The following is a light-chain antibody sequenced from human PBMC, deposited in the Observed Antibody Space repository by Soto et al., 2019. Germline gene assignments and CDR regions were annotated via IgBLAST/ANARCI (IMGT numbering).Light chain of an antibody. CDR1: SGHSNYA. CDR2: LNSDGSH. Sequence: QSVLTQSPSASASLGASVKLTCTLSSGHSNYAIAWHQQQPAKGPRYLMKLNSDGSHSKGDGIPDRFSGSSSGAERYLTISSLQSEDEADYYCQTWGTGIQVFGGGTKLTVL. V-gene: IGLV4-69*01. CDR3: QTWGTGIQV. J-gene: IGLJ2*01.